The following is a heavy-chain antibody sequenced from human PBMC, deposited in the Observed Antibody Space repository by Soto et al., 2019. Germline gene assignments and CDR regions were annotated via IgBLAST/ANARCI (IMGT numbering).Heavy chain of an antibody. Sequence: SETLSLTCIVSGGSVSSGDYYWSWIRQPPGKGLEWIGYIYYSGSTYYNPSLKSRVTISVDTSKNQFSLKLSSVTAADTAVYYCARLGSRDGYNYAYFDYWGQGTLVTVSS. V-gene: IGHV4-30-4*01. D-gene: IGHD5-12*01. CDR3: ARLGSRDGYNYAYFDY. CDR1: GGSVSSGDYY. CDR2: IYYSGST. J-gene: IGHJ4*02.